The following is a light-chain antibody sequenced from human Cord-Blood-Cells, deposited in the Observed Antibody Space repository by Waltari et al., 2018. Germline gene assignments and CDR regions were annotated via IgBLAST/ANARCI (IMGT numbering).Light chain of an antibody. CDR3: CSYAGSSTYV. Sequence: QSALTQPASVSGSPGQSITISCTGTSSDVGRYNLVSWYQQHPGKAPKLMIYEGSKRPSGVSNRFSGSKPGNTASLTTSGLQAEDEADYYCCSYAGSSTYVFGTGTKVTVL. V-gene: IGLV2-23*01. J-gene: IGLJ1*01. CDR2: EGS. CDR1: SSDVGRYNL.